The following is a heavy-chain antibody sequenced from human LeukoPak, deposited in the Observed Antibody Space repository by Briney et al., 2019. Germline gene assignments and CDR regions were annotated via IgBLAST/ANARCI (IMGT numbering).Heavy chain of an antibody. Sequence: GRSLRLSCAASGFTFSSYGMHWVRQAPGKGLEWVAAISYDGSNKYYADSVKGRFTISRDNSKNTLYLQMNSLRAEDTAVYYCAKGYSSGWTDAFDIWGQGTMVTVSS. V-gene: IGHV3-30*18. D-gene: IGHD6-19*01. CDR3: AKGYSSGWTDAFDI. J-gene: IGHJ3*02. CDR1: GFTFSSYG. CDR2: ISYDGSNK.